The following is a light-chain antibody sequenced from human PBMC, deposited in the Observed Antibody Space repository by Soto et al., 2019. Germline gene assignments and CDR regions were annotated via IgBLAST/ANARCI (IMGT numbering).Light chain of an antibody. J-gene: IGLJ1*01. CDR1: ISDVGGYNY. CDR3: SSYTSSSTL. CDR2: AVT. V-gene: IGLV2-14*01. Sequence: QSVRTQPPSVSGSPRQSITISCTGTISDVGGYNYVSWYQQHPGKAPKLMIYAVTDRPSGVSSRFSGSKSGNTASLTISGLQAEDEADYYCSSYTSSSTLFGTGTKVTV.